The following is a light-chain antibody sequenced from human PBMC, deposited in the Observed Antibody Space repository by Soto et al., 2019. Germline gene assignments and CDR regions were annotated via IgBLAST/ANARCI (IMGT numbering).Light chain of an antibody. CDR3: QQSYRTPRYT. V-gene: IGKV1-39*01. Sequence: DIQMAQSPSSLSASVGDRVTITCRASQSISSYLNWYQQKPGKAPKLLIYATSSLQSGVPSRFSGSGSGTDFTLTISSLQPEDFAIYYCQQSYRTPRYTFGQGTKLEIK. J-gene: IGKJ2*01. CDR1: QSISSY. CDR2: ATS.